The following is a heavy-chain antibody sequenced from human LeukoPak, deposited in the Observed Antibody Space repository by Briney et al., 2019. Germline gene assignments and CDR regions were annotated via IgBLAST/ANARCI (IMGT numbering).Heavy chain of an antibody. CDR1: GFTVSTNY. J-gene: IGHJ3*02. D-gene: IGHD3-10*01. CDR2: IYSGGTT. Sequence: GGSLRLSCAASGFTVSTNYMSWVRQAPGKGLEFVSVIYSGGTTYYADSVKGRFTVSRDNSKNTLYLQMNSLRAEDTAVYYCAKYAPNYGSGSYRSDAFDIWGQGTMVTVSS. V-gene: IGHV3-53*05. CDR3: AKYAPNYGSGSYRSDAFDI.